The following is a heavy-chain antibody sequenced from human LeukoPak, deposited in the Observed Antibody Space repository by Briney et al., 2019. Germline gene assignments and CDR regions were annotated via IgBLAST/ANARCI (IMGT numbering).Heavy chain of an antibody. Sequence: SETLSLTCTVSGGSISGYYWSWIRQPPGKGLEWIGYIYYSGTTNYNPSLKSRVTISVDTSKNQFSLKLSSVTAADTAVYYCARSDTAMVSLDYWGQGTLVTVSS. CDR3: ARSDTAMVSLDY. J-gene: IGHJ4*02. V-gene: IGHV4-59*08. CDR2: IYYSGTT. CDR1: GGSISGYY. D-gene: IGHD5-18*01.